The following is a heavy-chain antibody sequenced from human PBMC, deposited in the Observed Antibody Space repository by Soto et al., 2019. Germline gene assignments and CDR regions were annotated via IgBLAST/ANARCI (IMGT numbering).Heavy chain of an antibody. Sequence: NPSETLSLTCAVYGGSFSGYYWSWIRQPPGKGLEWIGEINHSGSTNYNPSLKSRVTISVDTSKNQFSLKLSSVTAADTAVYYCNMVRGVVSDYWGQGTLVTVSS. J-gene: IGHJ4*02. CDR2: INHSGST. V-gene: IGHV4-34*01. D-gene: IGHD3-10*01. CDR3: NMVRGVVSDY. CDR1: GGSFSGYY.